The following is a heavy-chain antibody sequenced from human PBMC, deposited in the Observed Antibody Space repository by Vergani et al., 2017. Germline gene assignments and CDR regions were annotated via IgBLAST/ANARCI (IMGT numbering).Heavy chain of an antibody. J-gene: IGHJ4*02. CDR1: GFTFSSYS. CDR2: ISSSSSYI. D-gene: IGHD3-3*01. V-gene: IGHV3-21*01. Sequence: EVQLVESGGGLVKPGGSLRLSCAASGFTFSSYSMNWVRQAPGKVLEWVSSISSSSSYIYYADSVKGRFTISRDNAKNSLYLQMNSLRAEDTAVYYCAREVLRSFDYWGQGTLVTVSS. CDR3: AREVLRSFDY.